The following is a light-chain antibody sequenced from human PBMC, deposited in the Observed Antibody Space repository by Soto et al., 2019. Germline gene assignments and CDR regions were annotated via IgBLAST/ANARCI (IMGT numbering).Light chain of an antibody. J-gene: IGKJ2*01. CDR1: QSVSNNY. V-gene: IGKV3-20*01. CDR3: QQYGSSPPYT. Sequence: EVVLTQSPGTLSLSPGERATLSCRASQSVSNNYFAWYQQKPGQAPRLLIFGSSDRATGIPDRFSRSGSGTDFTLTISRLEPEDFAVYYCQQYGSSPPYTFGQGTKLEIK. CDR2: GSS.